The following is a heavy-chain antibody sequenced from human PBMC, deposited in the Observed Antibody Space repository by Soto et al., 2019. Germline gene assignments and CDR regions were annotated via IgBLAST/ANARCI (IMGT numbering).Heavy chain of an antibody. D-gene: IGHD2-2*01. Sequence: PGGSLRLSCGASGFNFGAFGMNWVRQAPGKGLEWVSSITLSSSYIYYADSVKGRFTVSRDNAKNSLYLQMNSLRAEDTAVYYCARYGGYCSSTSCYSYGMDVSGQMSTVTFSS. J-gene: IGHJ6*02. V-gene: IGHV3-21*01. CDR2: ITLSSSYI. CDR3: ARYGGYCSSTSCYSYGMDV. CDR1: GFNFGAFG.